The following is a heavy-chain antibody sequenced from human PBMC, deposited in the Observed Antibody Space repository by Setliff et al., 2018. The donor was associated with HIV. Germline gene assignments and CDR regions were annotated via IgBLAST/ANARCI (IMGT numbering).Heavy chain of an antibody. Sequence: PSETLSLTCSVSGGSFSGYYWSWIRQPPGKGLEWIGYIYIYNSGSTNYNPSLTSRVTISADTSRNQFSLKLTPVTAADTAVYYCARGAYRFDSWGQGNLVTVSS. D-gene: IGHD2-2*01. V-gene: IGHV4-59*12. CDR3: ARGAYRFDS. CDR1: GGSFSGYY. J-gene: IGHJ5*01. CDR2: IYIYNSGST.